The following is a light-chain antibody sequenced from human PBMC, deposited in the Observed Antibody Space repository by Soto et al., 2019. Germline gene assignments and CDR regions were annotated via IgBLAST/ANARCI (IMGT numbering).Light chain of an antibody. CDR1: SSNIRAGSD. CDR2: DVS. Sequence: QSVLTQPPSVSGAPGQRATISCTGTSSNIRAGSDVHWYQQHPGTAPKLIIYDVSNRPSGVSNRFSGSKSGGTASLTISGLQAEDEADYYCSAYTTSIALYVFGAGTKVTVL. J-gene: IGLJ1*01. CDR3: SAYTTSIALYV. V-gene: IGLV2-14*03.